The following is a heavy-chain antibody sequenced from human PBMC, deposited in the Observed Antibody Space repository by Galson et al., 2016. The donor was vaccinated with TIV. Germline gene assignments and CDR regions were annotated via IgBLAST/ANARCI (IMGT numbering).Heavy chain of an antibody. D-gene: IGHD2/OR15-2a*01. CDR1: GYSIGDGYY. CDR2: ADHIGNF. Sequence: TLSLTCAVSGYSIGDGYYWGWIRQAPGKGLEWIGSADHIGNFRYNPSLRSRVTIGRDVSENQIFLKISSVTAADTATYYCSRDYTVIVMGKGWNNHYGMEVWGQGTTVTVSS. V-gene: IGHV4-38-2*02. CDR3: SRDYTVIVMGKGWNNHYGMEV. J-gene: IGHJ6*02.